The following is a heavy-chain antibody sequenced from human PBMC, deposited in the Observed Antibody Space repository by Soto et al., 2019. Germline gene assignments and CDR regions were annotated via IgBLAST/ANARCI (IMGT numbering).Heavy chain of an antibody. Sequence: HPGGSLRLSCAVSGFTFSNYAMSWVRQPPGKGLEWVSSISGGGSSTYYADSVKGRFTISRDNSKNMLYLQVNSLRAEDTAVYYCTRIQTAAGLDYWGQGMLVTVSS. CDR2: ISGGGSST. D-gene: IGHD6-13*01. J-gene: IGHJ4*02. CDR3: TRIQTAAGLDY. V-gene: IGHV3-23*01. CDR1: GFTFSNYA.